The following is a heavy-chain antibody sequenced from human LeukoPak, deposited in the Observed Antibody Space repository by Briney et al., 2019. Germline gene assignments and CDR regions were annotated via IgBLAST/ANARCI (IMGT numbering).Heavy chain of an antibody. CDR3: AKTSLLGDAFDI. J-gene: IGHJ3*02. CDR1: GFTFSSYA. V-gene: IGHV3-9*01. D-gene: IGHD1-26*01. Sequence: GGSLRLSCAASGFTFSSYAMSWVRQAPGKGLEWVSGISWNSGSIGYADSVKGRFTISRDNAKNSLYLQMNSLRAEDTALYYCAKTSLLGDAFDIWGQGTMVTVSS. CDR2: ISWNSGSI.